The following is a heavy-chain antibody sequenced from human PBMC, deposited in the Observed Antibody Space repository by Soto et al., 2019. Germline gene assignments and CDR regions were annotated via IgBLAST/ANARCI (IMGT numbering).Heavy chain of an antibody. V-gene: IGHV4-39*01. CDR2: IYYSGST. J-gene: IGHJ3*02. CDR1: GGSISSSSYY. Sequence: SETLSLTCTVSGGSISSSSYYWGWIRQPPGKGLEWIGCIYYSGSTYYNPSLKSRVTISVDTSKNQFSLKLNSVTAADTAVYYCARLPTNSFDIWGQGTMVTVSS. CDR3: ARLPTNSFDI.